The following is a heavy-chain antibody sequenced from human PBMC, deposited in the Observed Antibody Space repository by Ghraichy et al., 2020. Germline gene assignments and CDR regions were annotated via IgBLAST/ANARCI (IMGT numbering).Heavy chain of an antibody. Sequence: GGSLRLSCAASGFTFSTYWMTWVRLAPGKGLEWVATIKHDGSEKQYVDSVKGRFTISRDNAKSSLFLQMNSLRAEDTAVYYCATGGSYGSRFAHWGRGTLVTVSS. CDR2: IKHDGSEK. CDR3: ATGGSYGSRFAH. CDR1: GFTFSTYW. V-gene: IGHV3-7*04. D-gene: IGHD3-16*01. J-gene: IGHJ4*02.